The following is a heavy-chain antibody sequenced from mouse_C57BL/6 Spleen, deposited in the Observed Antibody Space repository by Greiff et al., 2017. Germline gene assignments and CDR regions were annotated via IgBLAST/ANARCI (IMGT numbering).Heavy chain of an antibody. Sequence: QVQLQQPGPELVMPGASVKLSCKASGYTFTSYRMHWVKQRPGQGLEWIGEIDPSDSYTNYNQKFKGKSTLTVDKSSSTAYMQLSSLTSEDSAVYYCVSAGVRRPAYEMEFWGKGTSVTVSS. CDR1: GYTFTSYR. V-gene: IGHV1-69*01. CDR2: IDPSDSYT. D-gene: IGHD2-14*01. J-gene: IGHJ4*01. CDR3: VSAGVRRPAYEMEF.